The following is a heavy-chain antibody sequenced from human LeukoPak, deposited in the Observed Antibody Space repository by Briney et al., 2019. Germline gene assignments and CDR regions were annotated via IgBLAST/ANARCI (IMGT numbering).Heavy chain of an antibody. D-gene: IGHD6-13*01. J-gene: IGHJ4*02. V-gene: IGHV3-23*01. CDR1: GFAFLNYG. CDR2: ISGSGGST. Sequence: PGGSLRLSCAASGFAFLNYGMSWVRQAPGKGLEWVSAISGSGGSTYYADSVKGRFTISRDNSKNTLYLQMNSLRAEDTAVYYCAKRIAALAAAGTWQFDYWGQGTLVTVSS. CDR3: AKRIAALAAAGTWQFDY.